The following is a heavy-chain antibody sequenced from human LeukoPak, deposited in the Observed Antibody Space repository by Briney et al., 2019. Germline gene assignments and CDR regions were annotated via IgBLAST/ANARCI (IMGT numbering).Heavy chain of an antibody. CDR3: ARRFSSSWYWFDP. J-gene: IGHJ5*02. CDR1: EYSFTSYW. V-gene: IGHV5-51*01. Sequence: GESPKISCKGSEYSFTSYWIGWVRQMPGKGLEWIGIIYPGDCETRYSTSFPGQVTISVDKSISTAYLQWRRLKASDTAMYYCARRFSSSWYWFDPWGQGTLVTVSS. CDR2: IYPGDCET. D-gene: IGHD6-13*01.